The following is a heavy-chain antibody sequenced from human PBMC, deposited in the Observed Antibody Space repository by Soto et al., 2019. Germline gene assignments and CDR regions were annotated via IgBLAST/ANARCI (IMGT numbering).Heavy chain of an antibody. V-gene: IGHV3-21*01. J-gene: IGHJ4*02. Sequence: EVQLVESGGGLVKPGGSLRLSCAASGFTFSSYSMNWVRQAPGKGLEWVSSISSSSSYIYYADSVKGRFTISRDNAKKSLYLQMNSLRAEDTAVYYCARDVGATAFDYWGQGTLVTVSS. D-gene: IGHD1-26*01. CDR1: GFTFSSYS. CDR3: ARDVGATAFDY. CDR2: ISSSSSYI.